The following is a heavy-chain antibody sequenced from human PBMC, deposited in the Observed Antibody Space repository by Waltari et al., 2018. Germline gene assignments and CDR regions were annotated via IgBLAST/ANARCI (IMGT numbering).Heavy chain of an antibody. D-gene: IGHD3-22*01. J-gene: IGHJ3*02. CDR3: ASAPYYYDSSGYLAFDI. CDR1: GGSISSPS. CDR2: IYYSGST. Sequence: QVQLQASGPGLVKPSETLSLTCTGSGGSISSPSWSWIRPPPGKGLEWIGYIYYSGSTNYNPSLKGRVTISVNTYKNQFSLKLSSVTAADTAVYYCASAPYYYDSSGYLAFDIWGQGTMVTVSS. V-gene: IGHV4-59*11.